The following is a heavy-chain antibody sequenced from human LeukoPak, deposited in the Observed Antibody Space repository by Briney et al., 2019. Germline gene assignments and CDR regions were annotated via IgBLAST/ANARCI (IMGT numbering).Heavy chain of an antibody. D-gene: IGHD3-22*01. J-gene: IGHJ3*02. V-gene: IGHV3-21*01. CDR1: GFTFSSYS. CDR2: ISSSSSYI. CDR3: ARDREGYYYDSSGSGAFDI. Sequence: GGSLRLSCAASGFTFSSYSMNWVRQAPGKGLEWVSSISSSSSYIYYADSVKGRFTISRDNAKNSLYLQMNSLRAEDTAVYYCARDREGYYYDSSGSGAFDIWGQGTMVTVSS.